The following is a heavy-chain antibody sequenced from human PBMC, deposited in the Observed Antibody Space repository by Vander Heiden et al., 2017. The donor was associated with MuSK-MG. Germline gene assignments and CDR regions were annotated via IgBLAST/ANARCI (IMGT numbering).Heavy chain of an antibody. CDR3: AHRRLVKYYYDSSGYRDAFDI. J-gene: IGHJ3*02. CDR1: GFSLSTSGVG. V-gene: IGHV2-5*02. D-gene: IGHD3-22*01. CDR2: IYWDDDK. Sequence: QITLKESGPTLVKTTQTLTLTCTFSGFSLSTSGVGVGWIRQPPGKALEWLALIYWDDDKRYSPSLKSRLTITKDTSKNQVVLTITNMDPVDTATYYCAHRRLVKYYYDSSGYRDAFDIWGQGTMVTVSS.